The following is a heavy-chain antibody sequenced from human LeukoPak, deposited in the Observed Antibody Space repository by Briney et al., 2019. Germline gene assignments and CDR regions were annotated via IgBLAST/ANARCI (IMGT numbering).Heavy chain of an antibody. D-gene: IGHD3-22*01. J-gene: IGHJ6*02. CDR3: AREEPFDSSGYLAYYYYGMDV. CDR2: ISSSSSTI. CDR1: GFTFSSYA. V-gene: IGHV3-48*02. Sequence: GGSLRLSCAASGFTFSSYAMNWVRQAPGKGLERVSYISSSSSTIYYADSVKGRFTISRDNAKNSLYLQMNSLRDEDTAVYYCAREEPFDSSGYLAYYYYGMDVWGQGTTVTVSS.